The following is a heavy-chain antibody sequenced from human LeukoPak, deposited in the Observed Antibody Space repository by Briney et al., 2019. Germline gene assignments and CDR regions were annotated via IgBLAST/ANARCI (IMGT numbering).Heavy chain of an antibody. V-gene: IGHV1-2*02. CDR2: INPNSGGT. Sequence: GASVKVSCKASGYTFTSYDINWVRQAPGQGLEWMGWINPNSGGTNYAQKFQGRVTMTRDTSISTAYMELSRLRSDDTAVYYCARGTYDSSGYKDYWGQGTLVTVSS. J-gene: IGHJ4*02. CDR3: ARGTYDSSGYKDY. D-gene: IGHD3-22*01. CDR1: GYTFTSYD.